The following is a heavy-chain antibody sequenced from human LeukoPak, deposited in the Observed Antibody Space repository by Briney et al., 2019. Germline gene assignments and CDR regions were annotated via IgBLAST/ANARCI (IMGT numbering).Heavy chain of an antibody. V-gene: IGHV3-23*01. CDR1: GFTFSSYA. Sequence: GGSLRLSYAASGFTFSSYAMSWVRQAPGKGLEWVSAISGSGGSTYYADSVKGRFTISRDNSKNMLYLQMNSLRAEDTAVYYCAKDWNYAYFDYWGQGTLVTVSS. J-gene: IGHJ4*02. CDR2: ISGSGGST. D-gene: IGHD1-7*01. CDR3: AKDWNYAYFDY.